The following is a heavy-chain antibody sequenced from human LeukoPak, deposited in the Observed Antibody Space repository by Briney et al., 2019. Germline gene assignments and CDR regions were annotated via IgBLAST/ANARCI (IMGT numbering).Heavy chain of an antibody. Sequence: SETLSLTCTVSVDSISIYYWSCMREPPGKGREWIAYSYYSGITNYNPSLTSRVTISVDPSKNQFSLKLSSVTAADTAVYYCARGYYDSSGYYYFDYWGQGTLVTVSS. CDR1: VDSISIYY. CDR2: SYYSGIT. CDR3: ARGYYDSSGYYYFDY. D-gene: IGHD3-22*01. V-gene: IGHV4-59*01. J-gene: IGHJ4*02.